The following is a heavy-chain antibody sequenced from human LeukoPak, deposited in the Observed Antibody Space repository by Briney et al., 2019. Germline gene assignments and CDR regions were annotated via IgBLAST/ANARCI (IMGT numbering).Heavy chain of an antibody. CDR3: ARDYYASGSYYTIFS. Sequence: GGSLRLSCAASGFTFSSSAMHWVRQAPGKGLEWVAVTSYDGSNKYYADSVKGRFTISRDNSKNTLYLQINSLRAEDTAVYYCARDYYASGSYYTIFSWGQGTLVTVSS. CDR2: TSYDGSNK. V-gene: IGHV3-30-3*01. CDR1: GFTFSSSA. J-gene: IGHJ5*02. D-gene: IGHD3-10*01.